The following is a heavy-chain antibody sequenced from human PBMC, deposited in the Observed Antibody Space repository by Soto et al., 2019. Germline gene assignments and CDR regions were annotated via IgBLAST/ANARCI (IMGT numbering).Heavy chain of an antibody. Sequence: SEPLSLTCAVYGGSFSGYYWSWIRQPPGKGLEWIGEINHSGSTNYNPSLKSRVTISVDTSKNQFSLKLSSVTAADTAVYYCARAGYPGGFDYWGQGTLVTVSS. CDR2: INHSGST. CDR3: ARAGYPGGFDY. CDR1: GGSFSGYY. V-gene: IGHV4-34*01. J-gene: IGHJ4*02. D-gene: IGHD6-13*01.